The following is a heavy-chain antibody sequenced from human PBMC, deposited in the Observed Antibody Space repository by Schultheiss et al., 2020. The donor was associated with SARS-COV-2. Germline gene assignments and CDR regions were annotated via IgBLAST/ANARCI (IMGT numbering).Heavy chain of an antibody. Sequence: SETLSLTCTVSGGSISSSSYYWGWIRQPPGKGLEWIGYIYYSGSTNYNPSLKSRVTISVATSKNQFSLKLSSVTAADTAVYYCARGYGSSWYGFDYWGQGTLVTVSS. CDR3: ARGYGSSWYGFDY. V-gene: IGHV4-61*05. D-gene: IGHD6-13*01. J-gene: IGHJ4*02. CDR2: IYYSGST. CDR1: GGSISSSSYY.